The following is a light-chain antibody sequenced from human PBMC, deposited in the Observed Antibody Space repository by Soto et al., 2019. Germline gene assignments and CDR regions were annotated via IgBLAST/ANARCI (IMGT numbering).Light chain of an antibody. CDR3: QQYDSSTWT. J-gene: IGKJ1*01. Sequence: EIVLTQSPGTLSLSPGERATLSCRASQSVSSSYLAWYQQKPGQAPRLLIYGASSRATGIPDRFSGSGSGTDFTLTISRLEPEDFAVYYCQQYDSSTWTFGQGTEVDIK. CDR1: QSVSSSY. CDR2: GAS. V-gene: IGKV3-20*01.